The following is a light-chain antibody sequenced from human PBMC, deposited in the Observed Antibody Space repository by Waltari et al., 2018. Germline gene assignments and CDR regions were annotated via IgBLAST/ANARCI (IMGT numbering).Light chain of an antibody. Sequence: VMTQTPLALSVTPGQPATINCKSSQSVLYSSNNKNYLAWYQQKPGQPPKLRIYWASTRESGVPDRVSGSGSGTDFTLTISSLQAEDVAVYYCQQYYSTLPTFGQGTRLEIK. CDR3: QQYYSTLPT. CDR2: WAS. V-gene: IGKV4-1*01. CDR1: QSVLYSSNNKNY. J-gene: IGKJ5*01.